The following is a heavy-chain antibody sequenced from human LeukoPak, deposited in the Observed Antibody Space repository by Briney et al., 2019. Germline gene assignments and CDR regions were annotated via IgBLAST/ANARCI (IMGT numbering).Heavy chain of an antibody. Sequence: SETLSLTCIVSGDSITSYYWSWIRQPPGKGLEWIGYIYYSGSTNYNPSLKSRVTISVDTSKNQFSLKLSSVTAADTAVYYCARVGTSSSDAFDIWGQGTMVTVSS. D-gene: IGHD1-1*01. CDR3: ARVGTSSSDAFDI. CDR1: GDSITSYY. V-gene: IGHV4-59*01. J-gene: IGHJ3*02. CDR2: IYYSGST.